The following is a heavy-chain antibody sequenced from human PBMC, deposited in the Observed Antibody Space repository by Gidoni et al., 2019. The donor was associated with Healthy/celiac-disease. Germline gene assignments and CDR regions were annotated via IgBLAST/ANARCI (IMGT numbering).Heavy chain of an antibody. D-gene: IGHD6-6*01. CDR1: GFTVSSKY. CDR2: INSGGST. V-gene: IGHV3-53*01. CDR3: ARSEYSSAEIDY. J-gene: IGHJ4*02. Sequence: EVQLVESGGGLIQPGGSLSLSRAAPGFTVSSKYMSWVRHAPGKGREWVSVINSGGSTYYADSVKGRFTISRDNSKNTLYLQMNSLRAEDTAVYYCARSEYSSAEIDYWGQGTLVTVSS.